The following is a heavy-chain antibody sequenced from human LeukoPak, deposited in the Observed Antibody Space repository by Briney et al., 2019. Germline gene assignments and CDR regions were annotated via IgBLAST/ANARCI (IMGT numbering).Heavy chain of an antibody. Sequence: ASVKVSCKASGYTFTSYDINWVRQATGQGLEWMGWMNPNNGHTGYAQKFQGRVTKTRNTSISTAYMELSSLRSEDTAVYYCARAEYSSTFGPWGQGTLVTVSS. D-gene: IGHD6-13*01. V-gene: IGHV1-8*01. CDR1: GYTFTSYD. CDR2: MNPNNGHT. J-gene: IGHJ5*02. CDR3: ARAEYSSTFGP.